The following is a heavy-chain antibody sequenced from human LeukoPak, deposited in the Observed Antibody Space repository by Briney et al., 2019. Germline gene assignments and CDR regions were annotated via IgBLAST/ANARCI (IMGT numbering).Heavy chain of an antibody. J-gene: IGHJ4*02. CDR2: INHSGST. Sequence: TASETLSLTCAVYGGSFSGYYWSWIRQPPGKGLEWIGEINHSGSTNYNPSLKSRVTISVDTSKNQFSLKLSSVTAADTAVYYCASRAIQLRNFGYWGQGTLVTVSS. D-gene: IGHD5-18*01. V-gene: IGHV4-34*01. CDR1: GGSFSGYY. CDR3: ASRAIQLRNFGY.